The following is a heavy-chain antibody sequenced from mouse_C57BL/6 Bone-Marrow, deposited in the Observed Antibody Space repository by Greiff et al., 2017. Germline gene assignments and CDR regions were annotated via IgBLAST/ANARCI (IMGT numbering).Heavy chain of an antibody. Sequence: QVQLQQPGAELVKPGASVKLSCKASGYTFTSYWMHWVKQRPGQGLEWIGMIHPNSGSTNYNEKFTSKATLTVDKSSSTAYMQLSSLTSEDSAVYYCARAPYYGSSYGAYWGQGTLVTVSA. D-gene: IGHD1-1*01. CDR3: ARAPYYGSSYGAY. CDR1: GYTFTSYW. CDR2: IHPNSGST. V-gene: IGHV1-64*01. J-gene: IGHJ3*01.